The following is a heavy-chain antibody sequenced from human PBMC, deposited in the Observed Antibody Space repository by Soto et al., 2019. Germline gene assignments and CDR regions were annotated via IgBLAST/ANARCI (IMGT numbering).Heavy chain of an antibody. CDR1: GFTFSSYS. Sequence: GGSLRLSCAASGFTFSSYSMNWVRQAPGKGLEWVSSISSSSSYIYYADSVKGRFTISRDNAKNSLYLQMNSLRAEDTAVYYCASSLGYCSSTSCYVRDFDYWGQGTLVTVSS. V-gene: IGHV3-21*01. J-gene: IGHJ4*02. D-gene: IGHD2-2*01. CDR2: ISSSSSYI. CDR3: ASSLGYCSSTSCYVRDFDY.